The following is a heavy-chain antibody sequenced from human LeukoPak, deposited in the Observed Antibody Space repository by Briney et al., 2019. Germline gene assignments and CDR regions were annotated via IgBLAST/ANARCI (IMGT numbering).Heavy chain of an antibody. CDR1: GYTFTGYY. V-gene: IGHV1-2*02. CDR3: AGRGYDFWSGYRYGMDV. J-gene: IGHJ6*02. CDR2: INPNSGGT. Sequence: ASVKVCCKASGYTFTGYYMHWVRQAPGQGLEWMGWINPNSGGTNYAQKFQGRVTMTRDTSISTAYMELSRLRSDDTAVYYCAGRGYDFWSGYRYGMDVWGQGTTVTVSS. D-gene: IGHD3-3*01.